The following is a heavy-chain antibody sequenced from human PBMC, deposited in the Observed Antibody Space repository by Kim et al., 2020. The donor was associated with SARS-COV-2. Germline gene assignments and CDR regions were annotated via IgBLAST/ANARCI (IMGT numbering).Heavy chain of an antibody. Sequence: ADSVKGLFTISRDNSKNTLYLQMNSLRAEDTAVYYCASYLRFLEWPTFVWGQGTLVTVSS. J-gene: IGHJ4*02. D-gene: IGHD3-3*01. CDR3: ASYLRFLEWPTFV. V-gene: IGHV3-30*01.